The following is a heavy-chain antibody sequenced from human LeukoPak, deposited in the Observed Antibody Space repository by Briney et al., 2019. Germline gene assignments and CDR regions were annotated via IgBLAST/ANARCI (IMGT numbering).Heavy chain of an antibody. V-gene: IGHV1-8*03. Sequence: ASVKVSCKASGYTFTSYDINWVRQATGQGLEWMGWMNPNSGNTDYAQKFQGRVTITRNTSISTAYMELSSLRSEDTAVYYCARANRGRPRSTYYFDYWGQGTLVTVSS. J-gene: IGHJ4*02. D-gene: IGHD2/OR15-2a*01. CDR2: MNPNSGNT. CDR1: GYTFTSYD. CDR3: ARANRGRPRSTYYFDY.